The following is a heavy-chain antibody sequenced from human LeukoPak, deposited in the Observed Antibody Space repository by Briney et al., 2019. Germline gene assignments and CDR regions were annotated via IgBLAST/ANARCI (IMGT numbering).Heavy chain of an antibody. V-gene: IGHV3-30*18. D-gene: IGHD2-2*01. CDR3: AKEGYCSSTSCSPDY. J-gene: IGHJ4*02. CDR2: IPYDGSNK. Sequence: PGRSLRLSCAASGFTFSSYGMHWVRQAPGKGLEWVAVIPYDGSNKYYADSVKGRFTISRDNSKNTLYLQMNSLRAEDTAVYYCAKEGYCSSTSCSPDYWGQGTLVTVSS. CDR1: GFTFSSYG.